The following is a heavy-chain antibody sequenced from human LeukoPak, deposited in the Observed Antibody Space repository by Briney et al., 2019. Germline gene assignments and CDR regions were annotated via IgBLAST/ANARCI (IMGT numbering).Heavy chain of an antibody. J-gene: IGHJ5*02. Sequence: DPGGSLRLSCAAPGFTFSGYAIHWVRQSPGKGLEWVAQIDKKDKGYATATTYAASVKGTFTISRNDSISTAYVQMESMKTEDTALYYCTRDSGTYNWFDPWGQGTLVTVSS. D-gene: IGHD1-26*01. V-gene: IGHV3-73*01. CDR2: IDKKDKGYATAT. CDR1: GFTFSGYA. CDR3: TRDSGTYNWFDP.